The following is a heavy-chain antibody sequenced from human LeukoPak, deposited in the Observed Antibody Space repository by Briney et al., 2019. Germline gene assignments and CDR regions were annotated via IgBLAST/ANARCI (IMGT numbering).Heavy chain of an antibody. CDR1: GGSFSGYY. CDR3: ARAWELPGYYYYYMDV. D-gene: IGHD1-7*01. Sequence: PSETLSLTCAVYGGSFSGYYWSWIRQPPGKGLEWIGEINHSGSTNYNPSLKSRVTISVDTSKNQFSLKLSSVTAADTAVYYCARAWELPGYYYYYMDVWGKGTTVTVSS. V-gene: IGHV4-34*01. CDR2: INHSGST. J-gene: IGHJ6*03.